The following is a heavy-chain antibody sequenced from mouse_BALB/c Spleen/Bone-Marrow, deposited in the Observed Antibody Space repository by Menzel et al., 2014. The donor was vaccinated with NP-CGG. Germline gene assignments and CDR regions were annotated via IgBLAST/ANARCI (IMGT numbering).Heavy chain of an antibody. V-gene: IGHV5-17*02. J-gene: IGHJ2*01. Sequence: EVQLQESGGGLVQPGGSRKLSCAASGFTFSSFGMHWVRQAPEKGLEWVAYISSGSSTIYYADTVKGRFAISRDNPKNTLFLQMTSLSSEDTAMYYCARDVPLYDVGYFDYWGQGITLTVSS. CDR2: ISSGSSTI. CDR3: ARDVPLYDVGYFDY. D-gene: IGHD2-14*01. CDR1: GFTFSSFG.